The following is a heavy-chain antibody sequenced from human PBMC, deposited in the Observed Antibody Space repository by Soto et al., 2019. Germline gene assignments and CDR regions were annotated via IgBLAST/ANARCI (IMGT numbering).Heavy chain of an antibody. J-gene: IGHJ4*02. D-gene: IGHD3-22*01. CDR3: AKGSGYRNYFDY. V-gene: IGHV3-23*01. CDR1: EFTFSSYA. Sequence: VQVLESGGGLVQPGGSLRLSCAASEFTFSSYAMSWVRQAPGKGLEWVSTISGSGGGTYYADSVKGRFTISRDNSKNTLYLLMNSLRVEDTAVYYCAKGSGYRNYFDYWGQGTLVTVSS. CDR2: ISGSGGGT.